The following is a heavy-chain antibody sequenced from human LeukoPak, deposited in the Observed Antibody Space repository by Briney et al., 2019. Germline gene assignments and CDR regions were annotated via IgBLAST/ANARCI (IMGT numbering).Heavy chain of an antibody. CDR2: MNPNSGNT. J-gene: IGHJ3*02. D-gene: IGHD6-19*01. CDR3: ARGLLAVAGVDAFDI. CDR1: GYTFTSYD. V-gene: IGHV1-8*01. Sequence: ASLRVSCKASGYTFTSYDINSVGQATGQGREWMGWMNPNSGNTGYAQKVQGRVTMTRTTSISTAYMELSSLRSEDTAVYYCARGLLAVAGVDAFDIWGQGTMVTVSS.